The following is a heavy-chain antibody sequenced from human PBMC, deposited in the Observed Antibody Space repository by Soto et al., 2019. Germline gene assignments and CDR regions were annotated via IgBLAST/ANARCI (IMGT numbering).Heavy chain of an antibody. Sequence: VQLVESGGGVVQPGRSLRLSCTASGLTFNIYDIYWVRQAPGKGLEWVSLISYDGNNKYYADSVKGRFTISRDNSKNTLSLQMDSLRTEDKAVYHCAIIHSGSFGFDIWGQGTMVIFSS. CDR1: GLTFNIYD. CDR2: ISYDGNNK. J-gene: IGHJ3*02. V-gene: IGHV3-30*03. CDR3: AIIHSGSFGFDI. D-gene: IGHD1-26*01.